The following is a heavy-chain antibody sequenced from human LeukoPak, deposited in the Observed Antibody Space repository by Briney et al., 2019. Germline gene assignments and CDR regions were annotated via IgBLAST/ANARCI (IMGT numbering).Heavy chain of an antibody. J-gene: IGHJ5*02. CDR1: DGSISSYY. V-gene: IGHV4-59*01. Sequence: SETLSLTCTVADGSISSYYWSWIRQPTGKGLEWIGYIYYSGSTNYNPSLKSRVTISVDTSKNQFSLKLSSVTAADTAVYYCASVKGSYGNNWFDPWGQGTLVTVSS. CDR2: IYYSGST. CDR3: ASVKGSYGNNWFDP. D-gene: IGHD1-26*01.